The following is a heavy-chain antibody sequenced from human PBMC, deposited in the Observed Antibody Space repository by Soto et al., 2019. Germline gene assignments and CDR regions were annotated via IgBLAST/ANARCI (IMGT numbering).Heavy chain of an antibody. CDR1: GGAFSSYA. CDR2: IIPIFGTA. D-gene: IGHD5-12*01. Sequence: QVQLVQSGAEVKKPGSSVKVSCKASGGAFSSYAISWVRQAPGHGFEWMGGIIPIFGTANYAQKFQGRVTITADESTSTAYMELSSLRSEDTAVYYCARVSTVTAHFDYWGQGTLVTVSS. V-gene: IGHV1-69*01. CDR3: ARVSTVTAHFDY. J-gene: IGHJ4*02.